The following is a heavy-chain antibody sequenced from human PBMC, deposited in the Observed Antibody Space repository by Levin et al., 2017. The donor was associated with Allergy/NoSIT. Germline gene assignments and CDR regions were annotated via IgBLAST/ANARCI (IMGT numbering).Heavy chain of an antibody. CDR2: VYYSGST. J-gene: IGHJ4*02. CDR3: ARATRSSLIHYFDY. Sequence: SQTLSLTCTVSGGSISSYYWSWIRQPPGKGLEWIGYVYYSGSTKYNPSLKSRVTISVDTSKNQFSLKLRSVTAADTAVYYCARATRSSLIHYFDYWGQGTLVTVSS. D-gene: IGHD6-13*01. CDR1: GGSISSYY. V-gene: IGHV4-59*01.